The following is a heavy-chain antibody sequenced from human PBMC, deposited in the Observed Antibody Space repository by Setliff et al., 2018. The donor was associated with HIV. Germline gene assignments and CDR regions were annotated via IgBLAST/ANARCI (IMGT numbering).Heavy chain of an antibody. J-gene: IGHJ4*02. D-gene: IGHD3-10*02. CDR2: ISGSGSST. CDR3: ARENYYVIEY. V-gene: IGHV3-23*01. CDR1: GFTFSSYA. Sequence: PGGSLRLSCVASGFTFSSYAMSWVRQAPGKGLEWVSGISGSGSSTYYADSVKGRFTISRDNSKNTLYLQMNSLTAEDTAVYYCARENYYVIEYWGQGTLVTVSS.